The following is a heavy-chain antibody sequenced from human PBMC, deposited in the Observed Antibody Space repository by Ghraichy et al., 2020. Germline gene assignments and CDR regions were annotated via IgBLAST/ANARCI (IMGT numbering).Heavy chain of an antibody. V-gene: IGHV3-23*01. CDR1: GFSFSSHG. D-gene: IGHD5-12*01. J-gene: IGHJ3*01. CDR2: ISRRGDDT. CDR3: ARDDIITPNGFEHAFDL. Sequence: GESLNISCEASGFSFSSHGMSWVRQAPGQELEWVSAISRRGDDTYYADSVKGRFTVSRDNSKKTLFLQMNSLRADDTAVYFCARDDIITPNGFEHAFDLWGQGTVVTVSS.